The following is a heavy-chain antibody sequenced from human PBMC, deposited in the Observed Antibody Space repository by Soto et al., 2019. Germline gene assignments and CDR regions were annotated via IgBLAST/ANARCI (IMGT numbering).Heavy chain of an antibody. CDR3: ARTEYYYDSRGYYGY. CDR1: GFTFSSYS. D-gene: IGHD3-22*01. Sequence: EVQLVESGGGLVKPGGSLRLYCAASGFTFSSYSMNWVRQAPGKGLEWVSSNSSSSSYIYYADSVKCRFTISRDNAKNSLYLQMNSLRAEDTGVYYCARTEYYYDSRGYYGYWGQVTLVTVSS. J-gene: IGHJ4*02. V-gene: IGHV3-21*01. CDR2: NSSSSSYI.